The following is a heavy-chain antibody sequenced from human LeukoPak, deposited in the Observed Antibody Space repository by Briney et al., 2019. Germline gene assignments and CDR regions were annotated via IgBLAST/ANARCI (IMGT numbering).Heavy chain of an antibody. J-gene: IGHJ3*02. CDR1: GGSIISGDYY. V-gene: IGHV4-30-4*08. CDR2: IYHNGDT. CDR3: ARAGVIPAAINRAFDI. Sequence: SQTLSLTCIVSGGSIISGDYYWSWIRQPPGKGLEWIGYIYHNGDTYYNPSLKSRVSISVDTSKNQFSLKLSSVTAADTAVYYCARAGVIPAAINRAFDIWGQGSVVTVSS. D-gene: IGHD2-2*02.